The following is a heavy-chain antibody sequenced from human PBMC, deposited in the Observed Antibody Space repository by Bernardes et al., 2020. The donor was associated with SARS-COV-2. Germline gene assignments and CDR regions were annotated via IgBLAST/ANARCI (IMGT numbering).Heavy chain of an antibody. CDR3: VRDMRRQYVDYYYGLDV. CDR1: GFTFSNYG. V-gene: IGHV3-30*03. Sequence: GGSLRLSCAASGFTFSNYGMHWVRQAPGKGLEWVAIISYDGNNKYHADSVKGRFTISRDNSKNTLYLQMNSLRGEDTAVYSCVRDMRRQYVDYYYGLDVWGQGTTVTVSS. CDR2: ISYDGNNK. J-gene: IGHJ6*02. D-gene: IGHD2-8*01.